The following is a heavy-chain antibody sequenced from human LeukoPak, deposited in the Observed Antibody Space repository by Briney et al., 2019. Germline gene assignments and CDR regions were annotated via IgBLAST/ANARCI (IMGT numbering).Heavy chain of an antibody. D-gene: IGHD3-22*01. CDR1: GGSISSYY. CDR3: ARSYYDSSGRFDP. CDR2: IYYSGST. V-gene: IGHV4-59*01. Sequence: PSETPSLTCTVSGGSISSYYWSWIRQPPGKGLEWIGYIYYSGSTNYNPSLKSRVTISVDTSKNQFSLKLSSVTAADTAVYYCARSYYDSSGRFDPWGQGTLVTVSS. J-gene: IGHJ5*02.